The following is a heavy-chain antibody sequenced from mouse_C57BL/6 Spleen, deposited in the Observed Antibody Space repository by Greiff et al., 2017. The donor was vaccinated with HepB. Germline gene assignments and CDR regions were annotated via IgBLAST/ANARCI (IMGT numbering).Heavy chain of an antibody. V-gene: IGHV1-52*01. J-gene: IGHJ2*01. Sequence: QVQLQQPGAELVRPGSSVKLSCKASGYTFTSYWMHWVKQRPIQGLEWIGNIDPSDSETHYNQKFKDKATLTVDKSSSTAYMQLSSLTSEDSAVYYCARWDDYDVDFDYWGQGTTLTVSS. CDR1: GYTFTSYW. D-gene: IGHD2-4*01. CDR3: ARWDDYDVDFDY. CDR2: IDPSDSET.